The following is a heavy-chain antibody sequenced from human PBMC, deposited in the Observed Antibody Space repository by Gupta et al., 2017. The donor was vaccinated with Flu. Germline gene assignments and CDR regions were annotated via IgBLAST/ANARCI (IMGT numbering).Heavy chain of an antibody. J-gene: IGHJ6*02. Sequence: QVQLVQSGAEVKKPGASVTVSCTASGYTFTGYYMHWVRQAPGQGLEWMGWINPNSGGTNYAQKFQGRVTMTRDTSISTAYMELSRLRSDDTAVYYCARDPGAVVAAIWYYYGMDVWGQGTTVTVSS. CDR2: INPNSGGT. CDR1: GYTFTGYY. D-gene: IGHD2-15*01. V-gene: IGHV1-2*02. CDR3: ARDPGAVVAAIWYYYGMDV.